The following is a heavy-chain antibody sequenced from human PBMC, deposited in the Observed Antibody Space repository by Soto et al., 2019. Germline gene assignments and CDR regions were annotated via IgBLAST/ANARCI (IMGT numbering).Heavy chain of an antibody. V-gene: IGHV1-18*01. CDR2: ISPYNGQT. Sequence: QAQLVQSGAEVRKPGASVNVSCRTSGYTFINYGVSWVRQAPGQGLVWMGWISPYNGQTTVAQNFQGRVTLTSDASARIVNMELKSLRSDDTAMYFCVRDVVWGATLIWGVVARGFDIWGKGTPVTVSS. J-gene: IGHJ3*02. D-gene: IGHD3-16*01. CDR1: GYTFINYG. CDR3: VRDVVWGATLIWGVVARGFDI.